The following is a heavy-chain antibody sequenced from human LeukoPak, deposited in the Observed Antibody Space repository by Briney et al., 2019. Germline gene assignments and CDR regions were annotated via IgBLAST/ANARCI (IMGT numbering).Heavy chain of an antibody. CDR2: INPNSGGT. J-gene: IGHJ5*02. D-gene: IGHD3-22*01. Sequence: ASVKVSCKASGYTFTGYYMHWVRQAPGQGLEWMGWINPNSGGTNYAQKFQGRVTMTGDTSISTAYMELGRLRSDDTAVYYCARDKSHYYDSSGYYPSSNWFDPWGQGTLVTVSS. V-gene: IGHV1-2*02. CDR1: GYTFTGYY. CDR3: ARDKSHYYDSSGYYPSSNWFDP.